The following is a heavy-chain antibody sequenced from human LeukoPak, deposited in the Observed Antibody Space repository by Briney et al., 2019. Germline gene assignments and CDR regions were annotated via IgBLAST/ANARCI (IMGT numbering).Heavy chain of an antibody. D-gene: IGHD4-11*01. V-gene: IGHV2-5*01. J-gene: IGHJ3*02. CDR3: AHRNSDYRAFDI. Sequence: SGPMLVKPTQTLTLTCTFSGFPLSTSGMYVGWIRQPPGKALEWLALIYWNDDKRYSPSLKSRLTITKDTSKNQVVLTMTNMDPVDTATYYCAHRNSDYRAFDIWGQGTMVTVSS. CDR1: GFPLSTSGMY. CDR2: IYWNDDK.